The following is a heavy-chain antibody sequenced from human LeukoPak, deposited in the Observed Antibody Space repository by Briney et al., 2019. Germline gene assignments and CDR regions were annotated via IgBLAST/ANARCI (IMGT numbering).Heavy chain of an antibody. V-gene: IGHV1-69*02. CDR1: GGTFSSYT. Sequence: GASVKVSCKASGGTFSSYTISWVRQAPGQGLEWMGRIIPILGIANYAQKFQGRVTITAGKSTSTAYMELSSLRSEDTAVYYCATRGEGVTYFYWGQGTLVTVYS. CDR2: IIPILGIA. CDR3: ATRGEGVTYFY. D-gene: IGHD2/OR15-2a*01. J-gene: IGHJ4*02.